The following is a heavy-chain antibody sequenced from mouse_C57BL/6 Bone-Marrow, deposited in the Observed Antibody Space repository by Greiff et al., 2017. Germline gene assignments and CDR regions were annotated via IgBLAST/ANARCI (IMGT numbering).Heavy chain of an antibody. D-gene: IGHD1-1*01. CDR1: GYTFTSYG. CDR3: ARATVVATDWYFDV. V-gene: IGHV1-81*01. Sequence: VMLVESGAELARPGASVKLSCKASGYTFTSYGISWVKQRTGQGLEWIGEIYPRSGNTYYNEKFKGKATLTADKSSSTAYMELRSLTSEDSAVYFCARATVVATDWYFDVWGTGTTVTVSS. J-gene: IGHJ1*03. CDR2: IYPRSGNT.